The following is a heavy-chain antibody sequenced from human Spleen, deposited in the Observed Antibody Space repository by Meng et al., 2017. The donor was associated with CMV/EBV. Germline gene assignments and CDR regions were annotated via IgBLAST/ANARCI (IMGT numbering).Heavy chain of an antibody. CDR3: ARHVRYYDSSGYLS. J-gene: IGHJ5*02. D-gene: IGHD3-22*01. CDR2: IYYSGST. CDR1: GGSISSSSYY. Sequence: SGGSISSSSYYWGCIRQPPGKGLEWIGSIYYSGSTYYNPSLKSRVTISVDTSKNQFSLKLSSVTAADTAVYYCARHVRYYDSSGYLSWGQGTLVTVSS. V-gene: IGHV4-39*01.